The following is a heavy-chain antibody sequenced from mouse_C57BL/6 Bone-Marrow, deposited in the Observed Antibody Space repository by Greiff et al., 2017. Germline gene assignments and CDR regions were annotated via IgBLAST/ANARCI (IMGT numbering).Heavy chain of an antibody. J-gene: IGHJ1*03. Sequence: QVQLQQPGAELVKPGASVKMSCKASGYTFTSYWITWVKQRPGQGLAWIGDIYPGSGSTNYNEKFKGKATLTVDTSSSTAYLQLSSLTSEDSAVYDCARPYYSNYWYFDVWGTGTTVTVSS. CDR2: IYPGSGST. CDR1: GYTFTSYW. D-gene: IGHD2-5*01. CDR3: ARPYYSNYWYFDV. V-gene: IGHV1-55*01.